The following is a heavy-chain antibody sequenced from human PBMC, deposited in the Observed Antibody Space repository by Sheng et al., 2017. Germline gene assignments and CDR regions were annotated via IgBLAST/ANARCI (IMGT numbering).Heavy chain of an antibody. Sequence: QVQLVQSGAEVKKPGSSVKVSCKASGGTFSSYAISWVRQAPGQGLEWMGGIIPILGIANYAQKFQGRVTITADKSTSTAYMELSSLRSEDTAVYYCARESERVTVVLNYYYYMDVWGKGTTVTVSS. CDR1: GGTFSSYA. D-gene: IGHD2-15*01. V-gene: IGHV1-69*04. CDR2: IIPILGIA. J-gene: IGHJ6*03. CDR3: ARESERVTVVLNYYYYMDV.